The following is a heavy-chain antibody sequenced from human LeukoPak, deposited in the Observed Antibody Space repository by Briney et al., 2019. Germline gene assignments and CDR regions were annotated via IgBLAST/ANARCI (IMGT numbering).Heavy chain of an antibody. Sequence: GGSLRLSCAASGFAVSSKYMTWVRPGPGKGWEWVSVIYSDGSTFYADSVKGRFTISRDNAKNTLFLQMNSLKPEDTAVYYCARGPWDYWGQGTLVTVSS. CDR2: IYSDGST. CDR3: ARGPWDY. J-gene: IGHJ4*02. CDR1: GFAVSSKY. V-gene: IGHV3-53*05.